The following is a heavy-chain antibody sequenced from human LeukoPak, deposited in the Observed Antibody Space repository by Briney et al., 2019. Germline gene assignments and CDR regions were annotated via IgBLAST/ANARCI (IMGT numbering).Heavy chain of an antibody. CDR2: ISSSSSYI. D-gene: IGHD1-20*01. J-gene: IGHJ4*02. CDR3: ARGRYNWNVGVFDY. V-gene: IGHV3-21*01. CDR1: GFTFSSYS. Sequence: GGSLRLSCAASGFTFSSYSMNWVRQAPGKGLEWVSSISSSSSYIYYADSVKGRFTISRDNAKNSLYLQMNSLRAEDTAVYYCARGRYNWNVGVFDYWGQGTLVTVSS.